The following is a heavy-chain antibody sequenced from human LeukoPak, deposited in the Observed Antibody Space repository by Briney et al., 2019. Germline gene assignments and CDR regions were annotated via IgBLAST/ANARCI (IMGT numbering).Heavy chain of an antibody. V-gene: IGHV1-3*01. CDR3: ARHSSGYGWFDP. J-gene: IGHJ5*02. D-gene: IGHD6-19*01. Sequence: ASVKVSCKASGYTFTSYAMHWVRQAPEQRLEWMGWINAGNGNTKYSQKFQGRVTITRDTSASTAYMELSSLRSEDTAVYYCARHSSGYGWFDPWGQGTLVTVSS. CDR2: INAGNGNT. CDR1: GYTFTSYA.